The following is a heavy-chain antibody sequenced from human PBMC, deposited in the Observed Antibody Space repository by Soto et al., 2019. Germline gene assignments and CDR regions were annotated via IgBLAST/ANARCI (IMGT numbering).Heavy chain of an antibody. CDR2: VSHDGRNT. CDR1: GFTFSDYA. Sequence: VQLVESGGGVVQPGRSLRLSCAASGFTFSDYAMHWVRQAPGKGLEWVAVVSHDGRNTHYADSVKGRFTISRDSSKNTVSLEMSSLRAEDTAVYYCATGGRQWMVTSDFNYWGQGALVTVSS. J-gene: IGHJ4*02. V-gene: IGHV3-30*03. D-gene: IGHD6-19*01. CDR3: ATGGRQWMVTSDFNY.